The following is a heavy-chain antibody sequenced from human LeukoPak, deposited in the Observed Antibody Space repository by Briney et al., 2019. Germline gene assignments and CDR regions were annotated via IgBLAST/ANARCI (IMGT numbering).Heavy chain of an antibody. J-gene: IGHJ4*02. V-gene: IGHV3-49*03. CDR3: TRDIPRGYSSSWYRN. CDR2: IRSKAYGGTT. Sequence: GGSLRLSCAASGFTFSSYAMSWFRQAPGKGLEWVGFIRSKAYGGTTEYAASVKGRFTISRDDSKSIAYLQMNSLKTEDTAVYYCTRDIPRGYSSSWYRNWGQGTLVTVSS. D-gene: IGHD6-13*01. CDR1: GFTFSSYA.